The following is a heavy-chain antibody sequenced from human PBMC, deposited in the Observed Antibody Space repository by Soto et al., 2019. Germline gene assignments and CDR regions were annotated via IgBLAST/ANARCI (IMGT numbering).Heavy chain of an antibody. D-gene: IGHD2-2*01. CDR1: GFTFSNAW. Sequence: EVQLVESGGGLIKPGGSLRLSCAASGFTFSNAWMSWVRQAPGKGLEWVGRIKSKTDGGTTDYAAPVKGRFTISRDDSKNTLYLQMNSLKTEDSAVYYCPTDWYCSSNSCHETRAYMDVWGQGTTVTVSS. CDR2: IKSKTDGGTT. J-gene: IGHJ6*03. V-gene: IGHV3-15*01. CDR3: PTDWYCSSNSCHETRAYMDV.